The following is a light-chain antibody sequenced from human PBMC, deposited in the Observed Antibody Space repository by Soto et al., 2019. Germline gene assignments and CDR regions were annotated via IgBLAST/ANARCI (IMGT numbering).Light chain of an antibody. V-gene: IGKV3-20*01. CDR2: GAS. CDR3: QQYGSSPRT. CDR1: QSVSSSY. Sequence: EIVMTQSLATLSVSPGERATLSCRASQSVSSSYLAWYQQKPGRAPRLLIYGASSRATGIPDRFSGSGSGTDFTLTISSLEPEDFAVYYCQQYGSSPRTFGQGTKVDIK. J-gene: IGKJ1*01.